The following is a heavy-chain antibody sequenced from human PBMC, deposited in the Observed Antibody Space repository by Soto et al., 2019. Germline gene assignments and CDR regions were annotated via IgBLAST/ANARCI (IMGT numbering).Heavy chain of an antibody. CDR1: GGTVSSYA. V-gene: IGHV1-18*01. CDR3: ARTPKYSSSSWYYFDY. Sequence: GAPVKVSCKASGGTVSSYAISWVLQAPGQRLEWMGWINAGNGNTKYSQKFQGRVTMTTDTSTSTAYMELRSLRSDDTAVYYCARTPKYSSSSWYYFDYWGQGTLVTVSS. CDR2: INAGNGNT. J-gene: IGHJ4*02. D-gene: IGHD6-6*01.